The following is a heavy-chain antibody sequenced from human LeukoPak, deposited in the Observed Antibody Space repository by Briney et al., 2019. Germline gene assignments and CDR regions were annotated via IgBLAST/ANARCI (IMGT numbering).Heavy chain of an antibody. J-gene: IGHJ4*02. CDR2: IYYNGDT. D-gene: IGHD2-21*01. CDR1: GGSSSGYH. CDR3: ARLGDCGHDCYSHDY. Sequence: SETLSLTCIVSGGSSSGYHWGWVRQPPGKGPEYISFIYYNGDTNYNPSLKSRVTMSVDTSKNQFSLKLSSVTAADTAVYYCARLGDCGHDCYSHDYWGQGTLVTVSS. V-gene: IGHV4-59*08.